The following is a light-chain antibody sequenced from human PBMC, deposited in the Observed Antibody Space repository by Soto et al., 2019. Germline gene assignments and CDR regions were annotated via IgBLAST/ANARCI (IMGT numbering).Light chain of an antibody. CDR1: QSVSSY. CDR2: DAS. Sequence: EIVLTQSPATLSLSPGERATLSCRASQSVSSYLAWYQLKPGQAPRLLIYDASNRATGIPARFSGSGSGTDFTLTISSLGPEDFAVYYCQQRSNWPLTFGGGTKVEIK. J-gene: IGKJ4*01. CDR3: QQRSNWPLT. V-gene: IGKV3-11*01.